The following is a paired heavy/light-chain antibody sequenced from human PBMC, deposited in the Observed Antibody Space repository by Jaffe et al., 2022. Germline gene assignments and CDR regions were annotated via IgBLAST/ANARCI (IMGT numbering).Light chain of an antibody. Sequence: SSELTQDPAVSVALGQTVRITCQGDSLRKYYATWYQQRPGRAPLLVIYAKNSRPSGIPDRFSGSSSGDTASLTITGAQAEDEADYYCYSRDISGDHWMFGGGTKLTVL. CDR2: AKN. J-gene: IGLJ3*02. CDR3: YSRDISGDHWM. CDR1: SLRKYY. V-gene: IGLV3-19*01.
Heavy chain of an antibody. J-gene: IGHJ5*02. CDR2: INPSGTTT. D-gene: IGHD1-26*01. V-gene: IGHV1-46*01. CDR3: VGDVSTEDKSWWLDP. CDR1: RYIFSGQY. Sequence: QVQLVQSGAEVKQPGASVKISCDISRYIFSGQYMHWVRQAPGQGLEWLALINPSGTTTRYAQKLQGRVTVTRDTSTDIVYLEVSSLRSEDTAVYYCVGDVSTEDKSWWLDPWGQGTLVTVSS.